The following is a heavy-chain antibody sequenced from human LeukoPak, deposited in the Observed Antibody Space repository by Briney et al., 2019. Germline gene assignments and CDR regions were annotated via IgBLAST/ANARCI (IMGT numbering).Heavy chain of an antibody. J-gene: IGHJ4*02. CDR1: GGSISSYY. Sequence: SETLSLTCTVSGGSISSYYWSWIRQPPGKGLEWIGYIYYSGGTNYNPSLKSRVTISVDTSKNQFSLKLSSVTAADTAVYYCARGKQSFDYWGQGALVTVSS. D-gene: IGHD6-13*01. V-gene: IGHV4-59*01. CDR3: ARGKQSFDY. CDR2: IYYSGGT.